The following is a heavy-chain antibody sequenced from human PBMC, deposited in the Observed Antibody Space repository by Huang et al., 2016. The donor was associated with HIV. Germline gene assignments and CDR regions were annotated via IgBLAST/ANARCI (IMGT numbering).Heavy chain of an antibody. V-gene: IGHV2-70*15. CDR3: ARSQGLVGDFDF. J-gene: IGHJ4*02. Sequence: QVTLRESGPALVKPTQTLTLTCTFSGFSLTTTRMCVSWIRQSPGKALEWLARIDWDDNKYYSTSLKTRLTIPKGASKNQVVLKMTNMDPVDTATYYCARSQGLVGDFDFWGQGTLVSVSS. D-gene: IGHD3-10*01. CDR1: GFSLTTTRMC. CDR2: IDWDDNK.